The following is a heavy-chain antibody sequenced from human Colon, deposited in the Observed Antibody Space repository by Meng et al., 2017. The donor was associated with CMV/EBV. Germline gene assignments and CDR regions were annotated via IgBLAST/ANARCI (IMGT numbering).Heavy chain of an antibody. CDR3: AREGEFCTDGICYNFNP. V-gene: IGHV4-61*02. J-gene: IGHJ5*02. D-gene: IGHD2-8*01. Sequence: SISSSYHYWSCIRQPAVKGLEWIGRIYSSGYTNYNPSLRSRVTISQDTSKNHLSLELSSVTAADTAVYYCAREGEFCTDGICYNFNPWGQGTLVTVSS. CDR1: SISSSYHY. CDR2: IYSSGYT.